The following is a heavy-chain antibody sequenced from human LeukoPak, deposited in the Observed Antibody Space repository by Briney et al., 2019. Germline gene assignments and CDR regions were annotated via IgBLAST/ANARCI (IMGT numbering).Heavy chain of an antibody. J-gene: IGHJ4*02. Sequence: GGSLRLSCAASGFTFRGFLMSWVRQTPGKGLEWVANIKQDGSEKYYADSVKGRFTISRDNTKNSLSLQMNSLRAEDTAVYYCARAGSNWNYVYWGQGTLVTVSS. CDR3: ARAGSNWNYVY. CDR2: IKQDGSEK. V-gene: IGHV3-7*01. D-gene: IGHD1-7*01. CDR1: GFTFRGFL.